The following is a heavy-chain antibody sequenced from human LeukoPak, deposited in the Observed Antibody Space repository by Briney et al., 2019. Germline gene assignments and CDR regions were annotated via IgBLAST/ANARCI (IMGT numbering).Heavy chain of an antibody. J-gene: IGHJ3*02. D-gene: IGHD3-10*01. CDR1: GFTVSSNY. V-gene: IGHV3-53*01. CDR3: ARENYGRGAFDI. Sequence: GGSPRLSCAASGFTVSSNYMSWVRQAPGKGLEWVSVIYSGGSTYYADSVKGRFTISRDNSKNTLYLQMNSLRAEDTAVYYCARENYGRGAFDIWGQGTMVTVSS. CDR2: IYSGGST.